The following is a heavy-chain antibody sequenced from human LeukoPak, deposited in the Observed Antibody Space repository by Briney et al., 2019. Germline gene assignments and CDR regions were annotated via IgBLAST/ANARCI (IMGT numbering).Heavy chain of an antibody. CDR2: IYYSGST. CDR3: ARENSGYALHGNFDY. Sequence: SETLSLTCTVSGGSISSGGYYRSWIRQHPGKGLEWIGYIYYSGSTYYNPSLKSRVTISVDTSKNQFSLKLSSVTAADTAVYYCARENSGYALHGNFDYWGQGTLVTVST. D-gene: IGHD5-12*01. CDR1: GGSISSGGYY. J-gene: IGHJ4*02. V-gene: IGHV4-31*03.